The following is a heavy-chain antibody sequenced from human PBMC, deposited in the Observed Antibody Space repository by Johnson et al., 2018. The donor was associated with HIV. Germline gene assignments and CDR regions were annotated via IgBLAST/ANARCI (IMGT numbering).Heavy chain of an antibody. J-gene: IGHJ3*02. CDR1: GFTFSSYA. CDR2: VRHDGSNT. V-gene: IGHV3-30*02. Sequence: QVQLVESGGNVVRPGGSLRLSCAASGFTFSSYAMHWVRQAPGKGLEWVAFVRHDGSNTYYEDSVKGRFTISRDNSKNTVYLQMNSLRTEDTAVYYCANALGIWGQGTMVTVSS. CDR3: ANALGI.